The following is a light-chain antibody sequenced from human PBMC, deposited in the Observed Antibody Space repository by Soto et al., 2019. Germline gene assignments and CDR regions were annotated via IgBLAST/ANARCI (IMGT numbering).Light chain of an antibody. CDR1: SSNIGNNP. Sequence: QSVLTQPPSASGTPGQTITISCSGSSSNIGNNPVNWYQQVPGTAPKLLIHSHDQRPSGVPDRFSASKSGTSASLAISGLQSEDEADYYCAAWDDTPSASVFGGGTKLTVL. J-gene: IGLJ3*02. CDR2: SHD. CDR3: AAWDDTPSASV. V-gene: IGLV1-44*01.